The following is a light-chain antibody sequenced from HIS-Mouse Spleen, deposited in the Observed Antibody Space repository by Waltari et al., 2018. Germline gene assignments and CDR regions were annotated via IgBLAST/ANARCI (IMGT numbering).Light chain of an antibody. Sequence: QSALTQPASVSGSPGQSITISCTGTSSDVGSYNLVSWYQQHPGKAPKLMIYEGSKRPSGVSKRFSGSKAGKPASRTISGLQAEDEADYYCCSYAGSSTWVFGGGTKLTVL. J-gene: IGLJ3*02. CDR1: SSDVGSYNL. CDR2: EGS. CDR3: CSYAGSSTWV. V-gene: IGLV2-23*01.